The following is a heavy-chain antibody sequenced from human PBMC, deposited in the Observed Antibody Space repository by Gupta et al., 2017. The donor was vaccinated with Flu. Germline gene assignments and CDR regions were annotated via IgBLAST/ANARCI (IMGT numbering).Heavy chain of an antibody. J-gene: IGHJ4*02. Sequence: REKYSAWVSPATGRGREWVCRSRDKVNNYTTQDDAAVKGRLTIVRDDSKNSLYLQMKSLKTEDSAVYYCAKDRKMSYSWDYWGQGTLVTVSS. V-gene: IGHV3-72*01. D-gene: IGHD2-21*01. CDR3: AKDRKMSYSWDY. CDR1: REKY. CDR2: SRDKVNNYTT.